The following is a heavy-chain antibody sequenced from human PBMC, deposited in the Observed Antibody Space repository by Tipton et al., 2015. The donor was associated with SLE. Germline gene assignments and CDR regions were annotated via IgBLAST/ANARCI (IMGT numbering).Heavy chain of an antibody. CDR2: IYHSGST. V-gene: IGHV4-38-2*02. D-gene: IGHD4/OR15-4a*01. J-gene: IGHJ5*02. CDR1: GYSISSGYY. Sequence: TLSLTCAVSGYSISSGYYWGWIRQPPGKGLEWIGSIYHSGSTYYNPSIKSRVTMSVDTSKNQFSLKLSSVTAADTAVYYCARERVLGFDPWGQGILVTVSS. CDR3: ARERVLGFDP.